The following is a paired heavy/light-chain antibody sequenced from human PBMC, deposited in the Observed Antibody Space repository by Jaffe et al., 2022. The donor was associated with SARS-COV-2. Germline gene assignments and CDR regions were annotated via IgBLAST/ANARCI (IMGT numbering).Heavy chain of an antibody. CDR3: ARAPGYCSGTTCNGRGYYFDY. CDR2: ISYDGSYK. CDR1: GFTLSSYA. D-gene: IGHD2-2*01. J-gene: IGHJ4*02. Sequence: QVQLVESGGGVVQPGRSLRLSCVASGFTLSSYAMHWVRQAPGKGLEWVALISYDGSYKYYTDSVKGRFTISRDISKNTLFLQMNSLRDEDTAVYYCARAPGYCSGTTCNGRGYYFDYWGQGILVTVTS. V-gene: IGHV3-30*04.
Light chain of an antibody. V-gene: IGLV1-40*01. Sequence: QSVLTQPPSVSGAPGQRVTISCTGSSSNIGARYDVHWYQQLPGTAPKLLIYGNTNRPSGVPDRFSGSKSGTSASLAISGLQAEDEADYYCQAYDSSLSGVLFGGGTKLTVL. CDR2: GNT. J-gene: IGLJ2*01. CDR3: QAYDSSLSGVL. CDR1: SSNIGARYD.